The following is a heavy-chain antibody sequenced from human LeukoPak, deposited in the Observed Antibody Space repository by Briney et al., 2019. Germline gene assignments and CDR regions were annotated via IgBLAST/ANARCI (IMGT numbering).Heavy chain of an antibody. Sequence: SETLSLTCTVSGASISSHYWSWIRQPAGKGLEWIGRMSTSGGTKYTPSLKSRVTMSVDTSKNQLSLKLTSVTAADTAVYYCARAITGMSYYKFDNWGQGTLVTVS. J-gene: IGHJ4*02. D-gene: IGHD1-26*01. CDR3: ARAITGMSYYKFDN. V-gene: IGHV4-4*07. CDR1: GASISSHY. CDR2: MSTSGGT.